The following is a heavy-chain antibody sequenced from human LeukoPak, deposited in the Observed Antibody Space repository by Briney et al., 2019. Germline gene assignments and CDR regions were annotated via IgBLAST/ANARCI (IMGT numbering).Heavy chain of an antibody. V-gene: IGHV1-8*02. CDR3: ARRPGGYYYDSSGLADY. D-gene: IGHD3-22*01. CDR2: MNPNSGNT. J-gene: IGHJ4*02. Sequence: ASVKVSCKASGGTFSSYTISWVRQAPGQGLEWMGWMNPNSGNTGYAQKFQGRVTMTRNTSISTAYMELSSLRSEDTAVYYCARRPGGYYYDSSGLADYWGQGTLVTVSS. CDR1: GGTFSSYT.